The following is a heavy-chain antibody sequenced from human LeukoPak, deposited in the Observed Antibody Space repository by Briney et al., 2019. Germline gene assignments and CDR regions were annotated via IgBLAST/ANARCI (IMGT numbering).Heavy chain of an antibody. CDR1: GGSISSGDYY. J-gene: IGHJ4*02. V-gene: IGHV4-30-4*01. D-gene: IGHD5-12*01. Sequence: PSETLSLTCTVSGGSISSGDYYWSWIRQPPGKGLEWIGYINYSGSTYYNPSLKSRVTISVDTSKNQFSPRLSSVTAADTAVYYCATRSGLRFVFDYWGQGTLVTVSS. CDR3: ATRSGLRFVFDY. CDR2: INYSGST.